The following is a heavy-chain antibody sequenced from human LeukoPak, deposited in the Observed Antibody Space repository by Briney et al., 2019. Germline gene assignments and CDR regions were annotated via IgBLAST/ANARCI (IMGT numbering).Heavy chain of an antibody. CDR3: ARQRLGGYAILTGYYIYWFDP. Sequence: SETLSLTCTVSGGSISSSSYYWGWIRQPPGKGLEWIGSIYYSGSTYYNPSLKSRVTISVDTSKNQFSLKLSSVTAADTAVYYCARQRLGGYAILTGYYIYWFDPWGQGTLVTVSS. CDR1: GGSISSSSYY. D-gene: IGHD3-9*01. CDR2: IYYSGST. V-gene: IGHV4-39*01. J-gene: IGHJ5*02.